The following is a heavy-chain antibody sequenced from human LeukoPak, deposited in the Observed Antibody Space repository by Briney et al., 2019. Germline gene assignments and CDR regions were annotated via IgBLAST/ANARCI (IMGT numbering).Heavy chain of an antibody. CDR3: ARGRQWLIHYFDY. D-gene: IGHD6-19*01. V-gene: IGHV4-61*02. CDR2: IYTSGST. J-gene: IGHJ4*02. Sequence: PSETLSLTCTVSGGSISSGSYYWSWIRQPAGKGLEWIGRIYTSGSTNYNPSLKSRVTISVDTSKNQFSLKLSSVTAADTAVYYCARGRQWLIHYFDYWGQGTLVTVSS. CDR1: GGSISSGSYY.